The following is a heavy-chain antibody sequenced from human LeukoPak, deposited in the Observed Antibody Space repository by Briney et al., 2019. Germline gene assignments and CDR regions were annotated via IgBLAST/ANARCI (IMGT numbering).Heavy chain of an antibody. CDR3: ARGTDYYYGMDV. V-gene: IGHV1-69*04. Sequence: SVKVSCTASGGTFSSYAISWVRQAPGQGLEWMGRIIPILGIANYAQKFQGRVTITADKSTSTAYMELSSLRSEDTAVYYCARGTDYYYGMDVWGQGTTVTVSS. CDR1: GGTFSSYA. CDR2: IIPILGIA. J-gene: IGHJ6*02.